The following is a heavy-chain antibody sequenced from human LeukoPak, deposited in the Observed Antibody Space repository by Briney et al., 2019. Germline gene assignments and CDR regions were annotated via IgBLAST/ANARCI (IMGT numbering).Heavy chain of an antibody. CDR1: GFTFNSYS. CDR3: ARGSDYVSDPLDY. D-gene: IGHD3-16*01. CDR2: ISTSSSFI. J-gene: IGHJ4*02. V-gene: IGHV3-21*01. Sequence: GGSLRLSCAASGFTFNSYSMNWVRQAPGKGLEWVSFISTSSSFIYYADSVKGRFTISRDNAKNSPYLQMNSLRAEDTAVYYCARGSDYVSDPLDYWGQGTLVTVSS.